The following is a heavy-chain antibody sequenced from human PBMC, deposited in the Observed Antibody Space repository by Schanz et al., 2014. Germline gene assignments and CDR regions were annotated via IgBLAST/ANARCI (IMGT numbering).Heavy chain of an antibody. Sequence: QVQLVESGGGVVQPGRSLRLSCATSGLNFDYYGMNWVRQAPGKGLEWVANIGYDGSEKYYVDSVKGRFTISRDNAKNSLYLQMNSLRAEDTAVYYCAGGEYQLLYGNWGQGTLVTVSS. J-gene: IGHJ4*02. D-gene: IGHD2-2*02. CDR1: GLNFDYYG. CDR2: IGYDGSEK. V-gene: IGHV3-33*01. CDR3: AGGEYQLLYGN.